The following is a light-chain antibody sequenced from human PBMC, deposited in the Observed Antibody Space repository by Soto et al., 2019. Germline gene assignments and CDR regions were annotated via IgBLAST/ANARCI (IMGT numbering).Light chain of an antibody. V-gene: IGKV2D-29*01. CDR3: MQSIQLPLT. CDR2: EVS. J-gene: IGKJ5*01. Sequence: DIVLTQTPLSLSVTPGQPASISCKSSQSLLHSDRKTYLYWYLQKSGQPPQLLMYEVSNRFSGVRDTXSGSGSGTDFTLKISRVEAEDVGVYYCMQSIQLPLTFGQGTRLEIK. CDR1: QSLLHSDRKTY.